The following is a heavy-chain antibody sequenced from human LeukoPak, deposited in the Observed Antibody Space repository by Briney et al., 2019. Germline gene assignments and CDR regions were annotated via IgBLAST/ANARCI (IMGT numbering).Heavy chain of an antibody. D-gene: IGHD3-16*01. CDR3: ARGEMATKMWGELYFDY. J-gene: IGHJ4*02. CDR2: TYYRSKWYN. CDR1: GDSVSSNSAA. V-gene: IGHV6-1*01. Sequence: SQTLSLTCAISGDSVSSNSAAWNWIRQSPSRGLEWLVRTYYRSKWYNDYAVSVKSRITINPDTSKNQFSLQLNSVTPEDTAVYYCARGEMATKMWGELYFDYWGQGTLVTVSS.